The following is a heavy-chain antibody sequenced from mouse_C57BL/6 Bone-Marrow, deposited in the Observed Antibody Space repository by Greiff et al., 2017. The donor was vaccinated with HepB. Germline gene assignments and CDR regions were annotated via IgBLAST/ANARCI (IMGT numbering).Heavy chain of an antibody. CDR2: IFPGSGST. V-gene: IGHV1-75*01. D-gene: IGHD2-1*01. CDR1: GYTFTDYY. CDR3: ARFYYGNYGYFDV. J-gene: IGHJ1*03. Sequence: VQLQQSGPELVKPGASVKISCKASGYTFTDYYINWVKQRPGQGLEWIGWIFPGSGSTYYNEKFKGKATLTVDKSSSTAYMLLSSLTSEDSAVYFCARFYYGNYGYFDVWGTGTTVTVSS.